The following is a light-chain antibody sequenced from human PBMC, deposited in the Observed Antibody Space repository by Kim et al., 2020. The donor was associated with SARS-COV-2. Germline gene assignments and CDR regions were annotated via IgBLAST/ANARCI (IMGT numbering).Light chain of an antibody. CDR2: GEN. CDR3: NSRDSSETHYV. CDR1: SLRNSY. Sequence: ALGQTVKITCQGDSLRNSYPSWYQRKPGQAPVLVFYGENDRPSGIPDRFSGSTSGDTASLTIAGAQAEDDGDYFCNSRDSSETHYVFGSGTKVTVL. V-gene: IGLV3-19*01. J-gene: IGLJ1*01.